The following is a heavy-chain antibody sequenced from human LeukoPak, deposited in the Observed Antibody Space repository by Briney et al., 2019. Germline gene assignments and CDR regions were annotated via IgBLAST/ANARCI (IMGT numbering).Heavy chain of an antibody. Sequence: GGSLRLSCAASGFTFSSYAMSWVRQAPGKGLEWVSAISGSGGSTYYADSVKGRFTISRDNSKNTLYLQMNSLRAEDTAVYYCARLPPTNYYDSSGYYDFDYWGQGTLVTVSS. CDR2: ISGSGGST. CDR3: ARLPPTNYYDSSGYYDFDY. J-gene: IGHJ4*02. CDR1: GFTFSSYA. D-gene: IGHD3-22*01. V-gene: IGHV3-23*01.